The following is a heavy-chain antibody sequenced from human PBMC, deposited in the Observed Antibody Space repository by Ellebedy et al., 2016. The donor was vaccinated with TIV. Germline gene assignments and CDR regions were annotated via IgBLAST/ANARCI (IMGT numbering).Heavy chain of an antibody. Sequence: AASVTVSCKASGYTFTGYYMHWVRQAPGQGLEWMGWINPNNGGTGSAQKFQGRVTMTRDTSISTAYMELSRLRSDDTAVYYCARSVDGSGWYVNYWGQGTLVTVSS. CDR2: INPNNGGT. CDR3: ARSVDGSGWYVNY. D-gene: IGHD6-19*01. V-gene: IGHV1-2*02. CDR1: GYTFTGYY. J-gene: IGHJ4*02.